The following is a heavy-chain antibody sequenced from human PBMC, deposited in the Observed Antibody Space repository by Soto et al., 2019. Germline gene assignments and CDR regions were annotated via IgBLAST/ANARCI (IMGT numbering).Heavy chain of an antibody. CDR3: AKDLASGDYSERAFDI. V-gene: IGHV3-33*06. CDR2: IWYDGSNK. CDR1: GFTFSSYG. D-gene: IGHD4-17*01. Sequence: PGGSLRLSCAASGFTFSSYGIHWVRQAPGKGLEWVAVIWYDGSNKYYADSVKGRFTISRDNSKNTLYLQMNSLRAEDTAVYYCAKDLASGDYSERAFDIWGQGTMVTVSS. J-gene: IGHJ3*02.